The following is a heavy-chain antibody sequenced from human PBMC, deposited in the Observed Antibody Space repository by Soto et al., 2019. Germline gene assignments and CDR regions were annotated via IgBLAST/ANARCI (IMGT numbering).Heavy chain of an antibody. CDR1: GDRCTSYG. J-gene: IGHJ3*02. Sequence: XESLKVRWQCSGDRCTSYGVGWVLQMPGKGLEWMGIIYPGDSDTRYSPSFQGQVTISTDKSISTAYLQWSSLKASDTAMYYCAIKTSGSSYGYFAFDIWAQGTMVTVS. V-gene: IGHV5-51*01. D-gene: IGHD5-18*01. CDR3: AIKTSGSSYGYFAFDI. CDR2: IYPGDSDT.